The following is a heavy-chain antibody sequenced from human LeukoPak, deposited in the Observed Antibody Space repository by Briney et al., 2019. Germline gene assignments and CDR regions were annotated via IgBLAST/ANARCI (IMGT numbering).Heavy chain of an antibody. CDR3: ARYGSGTSYITNYFDY. J-gene: IGHJ4*02. CDR1: GFTIGSYA. Sequence: GGSLRLSCVASGFTIGSYAMYWVRQAPGKGLEWVSYISSDSRTIYYADSVKGRFTISRDNAKNSLYLQMKSLRDEDTAVYYCARYGSGTSYITNYFDYWGQGTLVTVSS. D-gene: IGHD3-10*01. CDR2: ISSDSRTI. V-gene: IGHV3-48*02.